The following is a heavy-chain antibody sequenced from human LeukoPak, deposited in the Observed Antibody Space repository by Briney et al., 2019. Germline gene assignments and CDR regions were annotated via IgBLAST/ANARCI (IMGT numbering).Heavy chain of an antibody. CDR2: MNPNSGNT. J-gene: IGHJ6*03. CDR3: ARVTSGLRGTLYYYYMDV. Sequence: GASVNVSYKASGYTFTSYDINWVRQATGQGLEWMGWMNPNSGNTGYAQKFQGRVTITRNTSISTAYMELSSLRSEDTAVYYCARVTSGLRGTLYYYYMDVWGKGTTVTVSS. V-gene: IGHV1-8*03. CDR1: GYTFTSYD. D-gene: IGHD1/OR15-1a*01.